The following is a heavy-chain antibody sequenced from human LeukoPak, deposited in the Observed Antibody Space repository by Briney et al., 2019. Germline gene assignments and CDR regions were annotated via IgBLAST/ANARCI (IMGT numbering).Heavy chain of an antibody. D-gene: IGHD2-15*01. CDR2: IYYSGGT. J-gene: IGHJ6*02. CDR3: ANELGYCSGGSCYFWYYYGMDV. V-gene: IGHV4-61*01. CDR1: GGSVSSGSYY. Sequence: PSETLSLTCTVSGGSVSSGSYYWSWIRQPPGKGLEWFGYIYYSGGTNYNPFLESRVTISIDTSKNQFSLKLTSVTAADTAVYYCANELGYCSGGSCYFWYYYGMDVWGQGTTVTVSS.